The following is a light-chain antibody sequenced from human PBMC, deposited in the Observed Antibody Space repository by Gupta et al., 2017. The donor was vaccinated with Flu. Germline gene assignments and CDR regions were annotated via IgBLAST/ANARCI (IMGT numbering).Light chain of an antibody. CDR2: SNN. CDR1: SSNIGSNT. J-gene: IGLJ1*01. CDR3: AAWDDSLNGFYV. V-gene: IGLV1-44*01. Sequence: QSVLTQPPPASGTPGPRVTISCSGSSSNIGSNTVNWYQQLPGTAPKLLIYSNNQRPSGVPDRFSGSKSGTSASLAISGLQSEDEADYYCAAWDDSLNGFYVFGTGTKVTVL.